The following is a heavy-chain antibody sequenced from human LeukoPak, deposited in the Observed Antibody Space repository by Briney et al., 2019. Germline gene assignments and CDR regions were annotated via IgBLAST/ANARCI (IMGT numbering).Heavy chain of an antibody. J-gene: IGHJ2*01. CDR1: GFTFSGYG. Sequence: GGSLRLSCAASGFTFSGYGMHWVRQAPGKGLEWVAFIRYDGSNKFYADSVKGRFTISRDNSKNTLYLQMNSLRPDDTAVYYCAKDQTAFVVWGRGTLVSVSS. CDR2: IRYDGSNK. V-gene: IGHV3-30*02. CDR3: AKDQTAFVV.